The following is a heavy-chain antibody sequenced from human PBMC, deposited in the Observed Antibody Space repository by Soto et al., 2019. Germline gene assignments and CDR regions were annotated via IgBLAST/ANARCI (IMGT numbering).Heavy chain of an antibody. D-gene: IGHD3-10*01. CDR3: ARESHPGSQYAYYYHGMDV. CDR2: ISSSGGTK. J-gene: IGHJ6*02. CDR1: EFSFSEFF. Sequence: QAQLVESGGGLVKPGGSLRLACAASEFSFSEFFMSWIRQAPGKGLEWVSYISSSGGTKYYAASVKGRFSMSRDNAKNSVYLEMNSLRAEDTAVYYCARESHPGSQYAYYYHGMDVWGQGTTVSVSS. V-gene: IGHV3-11*01.